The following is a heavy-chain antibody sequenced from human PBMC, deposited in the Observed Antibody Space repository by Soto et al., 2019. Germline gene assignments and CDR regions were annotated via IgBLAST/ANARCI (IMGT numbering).Heavy chain of an antibody. J-gene: IGHJ6*02. V-gene: IGHV3-15*07. CDR1: GFTFSNAW. CDR3: TTDDPTRGYCSGGSCYQRGYYYYGMDV. D-gene: IGHD2-15*01. Sequence: GGSLRLSCAASGFTFSNAWMNWVRQAPGKGLEWVGRIKSKTDGGTTDYAAPVKGRFTISRDDSKNTLYLQMNSLKTEDTAVYYCTTDDPTRGYCSGGSCYQRGYYYYGMDVWGQGTTVTVSS. CDR2: IKSKTDGGTT.